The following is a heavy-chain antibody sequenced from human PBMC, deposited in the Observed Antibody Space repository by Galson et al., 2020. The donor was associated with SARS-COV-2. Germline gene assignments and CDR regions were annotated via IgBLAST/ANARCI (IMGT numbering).Heavy chain of an antibody. D-gene: IGHD6-13*01. Sequence: SETLSLTCAVSGDSITSHNWWTWVRQYPGKGLEWIGEIHHSGVTHYIPSLKSRVSISVDKAQNQFSLNVISATAADTAIYFCARVGPTAGAFYAFDIWGNGTMVTVSS. CDR2: IHHSGVT. CDR1: GDSITSHNW. J-gene: IGHJ3*02. CDR3: ARVGPTAGAFYAFDI. V-gene: IGHV4-4*02.